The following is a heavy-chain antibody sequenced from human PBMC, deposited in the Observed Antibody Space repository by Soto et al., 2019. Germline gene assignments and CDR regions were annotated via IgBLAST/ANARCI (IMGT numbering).Heavy chain of an antibody. CDR2: ISAYNGNT. J-gene: IGHJ4*02. D-gene: IGHD3-22*01. CDR3: ARDCPPRYYHSSGYPDY. Sequence: ASVKVSCKASGYTFTSYGISWVRQAPGQGLEWMGWISAYNGNTNYAQKLQGRVTMTTDTSTSTAYMELRSLRSDDTAVYYCARDCPPRYYHSSGYPDYWGQGTLVTVSS. V-gene: IGHV1-18*01. CDR1: GYTFTSYG.